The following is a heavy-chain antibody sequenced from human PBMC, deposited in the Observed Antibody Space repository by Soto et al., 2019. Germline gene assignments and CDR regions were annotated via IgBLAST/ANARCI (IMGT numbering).Heavy chain of an antibody. V-gene: IGHV3-33*01. Sequence: QVQLVESGGGVVQPGRSLRLSCAASGFTFSRYGMHWVRQAPGKGLEWVAFIWFDGSKKYYADSVKGRFTISRDNSKNPLYLQMNSLRVEDTAVYYCARAYYDSSDYYYTQHWGYFQHWGQGTLVTVSS. D-gene: IGHD3-22*01. J-gene: IGHJ1*01. CDR3: ARAYYDSSDYYYTQHWGYFQH. CDR2: IWFDGSKK. CDR1: GFTFSRYG.